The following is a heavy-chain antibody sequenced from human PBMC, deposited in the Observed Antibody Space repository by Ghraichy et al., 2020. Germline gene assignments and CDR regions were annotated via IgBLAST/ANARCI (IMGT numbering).Heavy chain of an antibody. CDR3: ARDPPGYFDSSGPTRGDAFDI. J-gene: IGHJ3*02. Sequence: ASVKVSCKASGYTFTSYYMHWVRQAPGQGLEWMGIINPSGGSTSYAQKFQGRVTMTRDTSTSTVYMELSSLRSEDTAVYYCARDPPGYFDSSGPTRGDAFDIWGQGTMVTVSS. CDR1: GYTFTSYY. V-gene: IGHV1-46*03. CDR2: INPSGGST. D-gene: IGHD3-22*01.